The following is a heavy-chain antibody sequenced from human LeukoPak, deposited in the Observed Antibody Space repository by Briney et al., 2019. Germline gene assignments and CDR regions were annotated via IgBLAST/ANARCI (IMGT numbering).Heavy chain of an antibody. Sequence: GGSLRLSCAASGFTVSSNYMSWVRQAPGKGLEWVSVIYSGGSTYYADSVKGRFTISRDNSKNTLYLQMNSLRAEDTAVYYCTRVSEGPYGSGSDFDYWGQGTLVTVSS. J-gene: IGHJ4*02. CDR3: TRVSEGPYGSGSDFDY. CDR1: GFTVSSNY. D-gene: IGHD3-10*01. V-gene: IGHV3-66*01. CDR2: IYSGGST.